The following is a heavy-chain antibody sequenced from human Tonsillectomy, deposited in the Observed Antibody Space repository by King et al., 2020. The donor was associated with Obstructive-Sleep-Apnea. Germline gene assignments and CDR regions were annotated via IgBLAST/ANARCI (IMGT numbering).Heavy chain of an antibody. Sequence: VQLQQWGAGLLKPSETLSLTCAVYGGSFSGYYWSWIRQPPGKGLEWIGEINHSGSTNYNPSLKSRVTISVDTSKNQFSLKLSSVTAADTAMYYCASGARVDIVATIQYYYYYGMDVWGQGTTVTVSS. J-gene: IGHJ6*02. CDR3: ASGARVDIVATIQYYYYYGMDV. CDR1: GGSFSGYY. D-gene: IGHD5-12*01. V-gene: IGHV4-34*01. CDR2: INHSGST.